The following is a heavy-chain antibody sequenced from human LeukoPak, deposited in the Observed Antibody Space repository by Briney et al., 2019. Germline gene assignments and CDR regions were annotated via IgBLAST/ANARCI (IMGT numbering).Heavy chain of an antibody. CDR3: AGHHPRNTVDF. CDR2: ISDIGSI. Sequence: PSETLSLTCTVSGGSISSYYWSWIRQPPGKGLEWIAYISDIGSINYNPSLKSRVTISLDTSKNQFSLKLSSVTAADTAVYYCAGHHPRNTVDFWGQGTLVTVSS. V-gene: IGHV4-59*08. J-gene: IGHJ4*02. D-gene: IGHD2/OR15-2a*01. CDR1: GGSISSYY.